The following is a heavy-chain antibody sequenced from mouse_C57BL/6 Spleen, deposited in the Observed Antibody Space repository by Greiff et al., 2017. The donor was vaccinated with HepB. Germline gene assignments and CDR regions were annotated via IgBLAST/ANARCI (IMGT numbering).Heavy chain of an antibody. CDR1: GYTFTSYW. V-gene: IGHV1-52*01. J-gene: IGHJ4*01. Sequence: QVQLQQPGAELVRPGSSVKLSCKASGYTFTSYWMHWVKQRPIQGLEWIGNIDPSDSETHYNQKFKDKATLTVDKSSSTAYMQLSSLTSEDSAVYYCARGDGSGYVNDAMDYWGQGTSVTVSS. CDR3: ARGDGSGYVNDAMDY. CDR2: IDPSDSET. D-gene: IGHD3-2*02.